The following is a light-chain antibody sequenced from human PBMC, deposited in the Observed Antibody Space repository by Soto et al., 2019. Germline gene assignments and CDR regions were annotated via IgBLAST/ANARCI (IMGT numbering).Light chain of an antibody. CDR2: GAS. J-gene: IGKJ1*01. CDR3: QQYGSSPRT. CDR1: QSVSSSY. V-gene: IGKV3-20*01. Sequence: EIVLTQSPGTLSLSPGKRATLSCRASQSVSSSYLAWYQQKPGQAPRLLIYGASSRATGIPDRFSGSGSGTDFTLTISRMEPEDFAVYYCQQYGSSPRTGGHGTKVAI.